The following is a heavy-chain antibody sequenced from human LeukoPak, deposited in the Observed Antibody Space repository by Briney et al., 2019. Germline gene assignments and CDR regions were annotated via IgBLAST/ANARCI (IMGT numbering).Heavy chain of an antibody. D-gene: IGHD2-15*01. V-gene: IGHV3-9*01. CDR2: ISWNSGSI. CDR3: AKEYCSGGSCYLMVGAFDI. CDR1: GFTFDDYA. Sequence: GRSLRLSCAASGFTFDDYAMHWVRQAPGKGLEWVSGISWNSGSIGYADSVKGRFTISRDNAKNSLYLQMNSLRAEDTALYYCAKEYCSGGSCYLMVGAFDIWGQGTMVTVSS. J-gene: IGHJ3*02.